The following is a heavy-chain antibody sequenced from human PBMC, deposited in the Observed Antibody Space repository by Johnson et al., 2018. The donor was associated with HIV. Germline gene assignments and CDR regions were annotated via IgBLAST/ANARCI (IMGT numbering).Heavy chain of an antibody. CDR3: ARDLVVVVAASKGKAFDC. CDR1: GFTVSSNY. V-gene: IGHV3-20*04. Sequence: VQLLESGGGLVQPGGSLRLSCAVSGFTVSSNYMSWVRQAPGKGLEWVSGINWNGGTTGYADSVKGRFTISRDNAKNSLYLQMNSLRAEDTALYYCARDLVVVVAASKGKAFDCWGQGTMVTVSS. J-gene: IGHJ3*01. D-gene: IGHD2-15*01. CDR2: INWNGGTT.